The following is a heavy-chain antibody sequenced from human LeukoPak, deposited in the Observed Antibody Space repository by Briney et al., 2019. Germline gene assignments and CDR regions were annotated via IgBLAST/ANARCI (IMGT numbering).Heavy chain of an antibody. CDR3: ARSDCSSTSCYVGDDWFDP. D-gene: IGHD2-2*01. CDR2: INPNSGGT. V-gene: IGHV1-2*02. CDR1: GYTFTGYY. J-gene: IGHJ5*02. Sequence: ASVKVSCEASGYTFTGYYMHWVRQAPGQGLEWMGWINPNSGGTNYAQKFQGRVTMTRDTSISTAYMELSRLRSDDTAVYYCARSDCSSTSCYVGDDWFDPWGQGTLVTVSS.